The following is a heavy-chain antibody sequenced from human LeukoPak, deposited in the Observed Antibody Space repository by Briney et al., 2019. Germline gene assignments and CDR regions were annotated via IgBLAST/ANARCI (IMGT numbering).Heavy chain of an antibody. CDR2: IYYSGST. D-gene: IGHD6-13*01. V-gene: IGHV4-39*07. Sequence: SETLSLTCTVSGGSISSYYWGWIRQPPGKGLEWIGSIYYSGSTYHNPSLKSRVTISVDTSKNQFSLKLSSVTAADTAVYYCARGAAAGGDYWGQGTLVTVSS. CDR1: GGSISSYY. J-gene: IGHJ4*02. CDR3: ARGAAAGGDY.